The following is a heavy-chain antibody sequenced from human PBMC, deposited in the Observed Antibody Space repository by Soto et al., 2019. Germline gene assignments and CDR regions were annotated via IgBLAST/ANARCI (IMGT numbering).Heavy chain of an antibody. D-gene: IGHD2-2*02. CDR1: GFIFGGSA. CDR3: CRGQGAPIGDYYYHGLDV. CDR2: IRSRANNYAT. V-gene: IGHV3-73*02. Sequence: EVQLVESGGGLVQPGGSLKLSCVGSGFIFGGSAIHWVRQASGKGLEWVGRIRSRANNYATSSAVSVRGRFTFSRDDSNNTAYLQMNTLKTDDTAVYYCCRGQGAPIGDYYYHGLDVWGQGTPVTVS. J-gene: IGHJ6*02.